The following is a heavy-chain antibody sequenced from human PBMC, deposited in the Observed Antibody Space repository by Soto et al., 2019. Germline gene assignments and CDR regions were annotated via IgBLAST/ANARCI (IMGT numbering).Heavy chain of an antibody. V-gene: IGHV4-31*03. D-gene: IGHD3-22*01. CDR3: ARGYYYDSSGYSDY. CDR2: IYYSGST. Sequence: SETLSLTCTDSGGSISSGGYYWSWIRQHPGKGLEWIRYIYYSGSTYYNPSLKSRVTISVDTSKNQFSLKLSSVTAADTAVYYCARGYYYDSSGYSDYWGQGTLVTVSS. CDR1: GGSISSGGYY. J-gene: IGHJ4*02.